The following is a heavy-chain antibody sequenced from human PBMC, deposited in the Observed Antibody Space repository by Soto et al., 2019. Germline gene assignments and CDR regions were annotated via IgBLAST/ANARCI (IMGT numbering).Heavy chain of an antibody. Sequence: EVQLLESGGGLVQPGGSLRLSCASSGFTFNIYAMTWVRQPPGKGLEWVAVISESGDKTYYADSVEGRFTIARDNSKNPLYPQMNRLGSQDTAVYYCAKVGFEVEADGGWSNWFDPWGQGTLVTVSS. V-gene: IGHV3-23*01. CDR2: ISESGDKT. CDR1: GFTFNIYA. J-gene: IGHJ5*02. CDR3: AKVGFEVEADGGWSNWFDP. D-gene: IGHD2-15*01.